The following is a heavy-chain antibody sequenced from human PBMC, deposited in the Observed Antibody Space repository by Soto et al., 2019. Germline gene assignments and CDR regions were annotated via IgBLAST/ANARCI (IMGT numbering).Heavy chain of an antibody. CDR2: IYHSGST. CDR1: GGSISSSNW. Sequence: SETLSLTCAVSGGSISSSNWWSWVRQPPGKGLEWIGEIYHSGSTNYNPSLKSRVTISVDKSKNQFSLKLSSVTAADTAVYYCARVLRVTIFGVVTYYFDYWGQGTLVTVSS. D-gene: IGHD3-3*01. V-gene: IGHV4-4*02. J-gene: IGHJ4*02. CDR3: ARVLRVTIFGVVTYYFDY.